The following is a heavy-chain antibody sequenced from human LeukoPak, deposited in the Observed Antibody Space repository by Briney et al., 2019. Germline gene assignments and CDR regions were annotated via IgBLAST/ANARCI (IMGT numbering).Heavy chain of an antibody. V-gene: IGHV1-8*01. Sequence: WASVKVSCKASRYTFTSYDINWVRQATGQGLEWMGWMNPNSGNTGYAQKFQGRVTMTRNTSISTAHMELSSLRSEDTAVYYCARSVYYDSSGYYYSDAFDIWGQGTMVTVSS. CDR3: ARSVYYDSSGYYYSDAFDI. D-gene: IGHD3-22*01. J-gene: IGHJ3*02. CDR1: RYTFTSYD. CDR2: MNPNSGNT.